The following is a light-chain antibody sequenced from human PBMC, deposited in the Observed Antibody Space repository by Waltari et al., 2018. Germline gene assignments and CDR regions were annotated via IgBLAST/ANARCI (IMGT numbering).Light chain of an antibody. CDR1: RGYNY. CDR2: DVT. V-gene: IGLV2-14*03. Sequence: QSALTQPASVSGSPGQSITISCTGTRGYNYVAWYQQPPGKAPNLMIYDVTNRPSGVSNRFSGSKSGNTASLTISGLRAEDEADYYCSSYTSNNTPVVFGGGTMVTVL. J-gene: IGLJ2*01. CDR3: SSYTSNNTPVV.